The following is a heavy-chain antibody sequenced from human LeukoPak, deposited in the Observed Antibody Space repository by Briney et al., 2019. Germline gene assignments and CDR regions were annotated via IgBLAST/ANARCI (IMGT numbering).Heavy chain of an antibody. V-gene: IGHV3-23*01. Sequence: PGGSLRLSCAASRFTFSSSAMSWARQAPGKGLEWVSGITYSGGSTYYADSVKGRFTISRDNSKNTLYLQMSSLRAEDTAAYYCAKGGSGNFPFDYWGQGTLVTVSS. CDR1: RFTFSSSA. CDR3: AKGGSGNFPFDY. D-gene: IGHD1-26*01. CDR2: ITYSGGST. J-gene: IGHJ4*02.